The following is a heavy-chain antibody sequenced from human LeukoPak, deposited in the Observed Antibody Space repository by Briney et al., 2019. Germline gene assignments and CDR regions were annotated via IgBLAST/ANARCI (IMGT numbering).Heavy chain of an antibody. CDR1: GYTFTNYW. D-gene: IGHD5-18*01. J-gene: IGHJ3*02. V-gene: IGHV5-51*01. CDR2: IYPGDSDT. CDR3: ATTLGIQLWPDAFDI. Sequence: GESLKISCSTSGYTFTNYWISWVRQMPGKGLEWMGIIYPGDSDTRYSPSFQGQVTISADKSISTAYLQWSSLKASDTAMYYCATTLGIQLWPDAFDIWGQGTMITVSS.